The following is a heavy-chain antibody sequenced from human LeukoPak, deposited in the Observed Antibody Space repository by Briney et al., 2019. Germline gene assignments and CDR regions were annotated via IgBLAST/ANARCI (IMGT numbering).Heavy chain of an antibody. CDR3: AKDNYHATSGTFDY. D-gene: IGHD3-10*01. CDR1: GFTFSDYY. Sequence: PGGSLRLSCAASGFTFSDYYMSWIRQAPGKGLEWVSYISKSGGNTNYADSVKGRFTISRDNAKNSLYLQMNSLRAEDTAVYYCAKDNYHATSGTFDYWGQGTLVTVSS. V-gene: IGHV3-11*05. CDR2: ISKSGGNT. J-gene: IGHJ4*02.